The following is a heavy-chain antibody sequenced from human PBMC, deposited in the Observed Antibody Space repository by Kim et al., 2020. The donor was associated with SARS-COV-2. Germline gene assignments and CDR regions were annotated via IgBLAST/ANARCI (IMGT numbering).Heavy chain of an antibody. CDR2: INAGNGNT. D-gene: IGHD6-19*01. J-gene: IGHJ5*02. CDR3: AVSSGWYDWFDP. Sequence: ASVKVSCKASGYTFTSYAMHWVRQAPGQRLEWMGWINAGNGNTKYLQKFQGRVTITRDTSASTAYMELSSLRSEYTAVYYCAVSSGWYDWFDPWGQGTLV. V-gene: IGHV1-3*01. CDR1: GYTFTSYA.